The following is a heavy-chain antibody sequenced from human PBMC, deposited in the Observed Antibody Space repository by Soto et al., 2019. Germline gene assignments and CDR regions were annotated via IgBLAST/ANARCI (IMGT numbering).Heavy chain of an antibody. Sequence: GGSLRLSCAASGFTFSRYAMSWVRQAPGKGLEWVSTFSGPGGGTSYAGSVKGRFTISRDNFKSTLYLQMSGLRAEDTAVYYCAKGKISTTTYTSFDSWGQGTLGTVSS. CDR2: FSGPGGGT. CDR1: GFTFSRYA. J-gene: IGHJ5*01. D-gene: IGHD1-26*01. V-gene: IGHV3-23*01. CDR3: AKGKISTTTYTSFDS.